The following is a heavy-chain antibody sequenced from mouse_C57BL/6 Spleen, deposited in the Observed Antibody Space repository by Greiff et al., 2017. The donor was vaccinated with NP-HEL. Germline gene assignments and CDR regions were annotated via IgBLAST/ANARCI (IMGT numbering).Heavy chain of an antibody. D-gene: IGHD1-1*01. Sequence: QVQLQQPGAELVKPGASVKLSCKASGYTFTSYWMHWVKQRPGQGLEWIGMIHPNSGSTNYNEKFKSKATLTVDKSSSTAYMQLSSLTSEDSAVYYCASPHYDGSSFFDYWGQGTTLTVSS. CDR3: ASPHYDGSSFFDY. V-gene: IGHV1-64*01. CDR2: IHPNSGST. CDR1: GYTFTSYW. J-gene: IGHJ2*01.